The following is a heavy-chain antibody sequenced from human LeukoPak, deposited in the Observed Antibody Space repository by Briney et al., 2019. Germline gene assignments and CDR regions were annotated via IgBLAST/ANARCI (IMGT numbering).Heavy chain of an antibody. J-gene: IGHJ4*02. V-gene: IGHV4-31*03. Sequence: SETLSLTCTVSGVSISSGGYYWSWIRQQPGKGLEWIGYIYYSGSTYYNPSLKSRVTISVDTSKNQFSLKLSSVTAADTAVYYCARAIVGATTAGYWGQGTLVTVSS. D-gene: IGHD1-26*01. CDR2: IYYSGST. CDR3: ARAIVGATTAGY. CDR1: GVSISSGGYY.